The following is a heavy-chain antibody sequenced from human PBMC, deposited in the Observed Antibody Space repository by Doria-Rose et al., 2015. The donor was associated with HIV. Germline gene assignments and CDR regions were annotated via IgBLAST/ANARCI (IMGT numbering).Heavy chain of an antibody. D-gene: IGHD5-12*01. Sequence: QVQLVESGAEVKKPGASVRVSCKVSGYTLTGLSMHWVRQAPGKGLEWLGGFHPQDGETIYTQKFQGRATMTEDTSTDTAYLELSSLTSEDTAVYYCATGHRDGFNYGGDFWGQGTLVIVSS. J-gene: IGHJ4*02. CDR2: FHPQDGET. CDR1: GYTLTGLS. V-gene: IGHV1-24*01. CDR3: ATGHRDGFNYGGDF.